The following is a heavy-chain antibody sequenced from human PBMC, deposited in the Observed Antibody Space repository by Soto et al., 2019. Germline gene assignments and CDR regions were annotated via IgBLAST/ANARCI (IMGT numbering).Heavy chain of an antibody. CDR3: ARASVSGRRFDY. V-gene: IGHV1-46*03. CDR1: GYTFSSYY. J-gene: IGHJ4*02. Sequence: QVQLVQSGAEVKKPGASVKVSCKASGYTFSSYYMHWVRQAPGQGLEWMGIINPSGGSTTYAQKFQRRVTMTRDTSTSTVYMELSSLTSEDTAVYYCARASVSGRRFDYWGEGTLVTVSS. D-gene: IGHD6-19*01. CDR2: INPSGGST.